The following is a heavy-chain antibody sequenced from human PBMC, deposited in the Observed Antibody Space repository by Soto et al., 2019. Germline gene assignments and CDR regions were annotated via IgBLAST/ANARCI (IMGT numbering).Heavy chain of an antibody. Sequence: PWESLNISCKGSGYSFTSYWIGLVRQMPGKGLEWMGIIYPGDSDTRYSPSFQGQVTISADKSISTAYLQWSSLKASDTAMYYCALGYCSGGSCYSYFGFDIWGQGTMVTVSS. CDR3: ALGYCSGGSCYSYFGFDI. CDR2: IYPGDSDT. D-gene: IGHD2-15*01. J-gene: IGHJ3*02. CDR1: GYSFTSYW. V-gene: IGHV5-51*01.